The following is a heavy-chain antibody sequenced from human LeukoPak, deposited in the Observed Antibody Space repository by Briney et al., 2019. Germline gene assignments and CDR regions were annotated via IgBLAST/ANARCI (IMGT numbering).Heavy chain of an antibody. D-gene: IGHD3-22*01. Sequence: GGSLRLSCAASGFTFSSYSMNWVRQAPGKGLEWVSSISSSSSYIYYADSVKGRFTISRDNAKNSLYLQMNSLRAEDTAVYYCASTGAYYYDSSGYPDAFDIWGQGTMVTVSS. CDR3: ASTGAYYYDSSGYPDAFDI. V-gene: IGHV3-21*01. CDR2: ISSSSSYI. J-gene: IGHJ3*02. CDR1: GFTFSSYS.